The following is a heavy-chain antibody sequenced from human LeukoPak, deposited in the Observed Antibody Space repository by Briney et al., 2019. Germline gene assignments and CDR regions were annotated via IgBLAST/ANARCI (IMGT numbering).Heavy chain of an antibody. CDR2: ISSSGGST. D-gene: IGHD2-2*01. CDR1: GFTFSSYA. J-gene: IGHJ4*02. CDR3: AKLVEYQLLSRPDY. Sequence: GGSLRLSCAASGFTFSSYAMSWVRQAPGKGLEWVSAISSSGGSTYYADSVKGRFTISRDNSKNTLYLQMNSLRAEDTAVYYCAKLVEYQLLSRPDYWGQGTLVTVSS. V-gene: IGHV3-23*01.